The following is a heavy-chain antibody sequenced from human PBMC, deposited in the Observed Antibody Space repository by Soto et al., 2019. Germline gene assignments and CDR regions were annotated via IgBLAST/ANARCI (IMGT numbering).Heavy chain of an antibody. CDR2: ISYTGST. D-gene: IGHD6-13*01. CDR1: GGYTSSYL. Sequence: PSETLSLTCTVSGGYTSSYLWSWIRQPPGKGLEWIGYISYTGSTTYNPSLESRVTISVDTSKNQFSVKLSSVNAADTALYYCARVNSYSNSWSHDYWGQGALVTVSS. J-gene: IGHJ4*02. V-gene: IGHV4-59*01. CDR3: ARVNSYSNSWSHDY.